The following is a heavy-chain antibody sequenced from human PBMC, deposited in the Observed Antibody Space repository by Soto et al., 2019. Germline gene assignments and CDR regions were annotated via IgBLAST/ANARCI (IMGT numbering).Heavy chain of an antibody. J-gene: IGHJ6*03. V-gene: IGHV4-31*03. CDR3: ARVAGNIVVVEGHSYYYYMDV. Sequence: ASETLSLTCTVSGGSISSGGYYWSWIRQHPGKGLEWIGYIYYSGSTYYNPSLKSRVTISVDTSKNQFSLKLSSVTAADTAVYYCARVAGNIVVVEGHSYYYYMDVWGKGTTVTVSS. CDR2: IYYSGST. D-gene: IGHD2-2*01. CDR1: GGSISSGGYY.